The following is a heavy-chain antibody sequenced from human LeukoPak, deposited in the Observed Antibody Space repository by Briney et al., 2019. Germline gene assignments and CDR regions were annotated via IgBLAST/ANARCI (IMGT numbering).Heavy chain of an antibody. D-gene: IGHD6-19*01. J-gene: IGHJ4*02. Sequence: GGSLRLSCAASGFTFSSYAMHWVRQAPGKGLEWVAVISYDGSNKYYADSVKGRFTISRDNSKNTLYLQMNSLRAEDTAVYYCAKDLSSGWFDYWGQGTLVTVSS. CDR1: GFTFSSYA. CDR3: AKDLSSGWFDY. CDR2: ISYDGSNK. V-gene: IGHV3-30-3*01.